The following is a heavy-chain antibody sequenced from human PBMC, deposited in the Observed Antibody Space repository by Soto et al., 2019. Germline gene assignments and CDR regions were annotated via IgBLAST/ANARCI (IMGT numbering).Heavy chain of an antibody. CDR2: IYYSGST. Sequence: SETLSLTCTVSGGSISSSSYYWGWIRQPPGKGLEWIGNIYYSGSTYYNPSLKSRVTISVDTSKNQFSLKLSSVTAADTAVYYCARHLRLPLGVAASDAFDIWGQGTMVTVSS. D-gene: IGHD2-15*01. CDR1: GGSISSSSYY. CDR3: ARHLRLPLGVAASDAFDI. J-gene: IGHJ3*02. V-gene: IGHV4-39*01.